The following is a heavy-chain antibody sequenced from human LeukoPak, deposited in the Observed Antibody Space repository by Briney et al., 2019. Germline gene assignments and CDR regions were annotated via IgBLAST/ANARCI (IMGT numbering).Heavy chain of an antibody. J-gene: IGHJ4*02. Sequence: SETLSLTCTVSGDSIGSHHWSWIRRPPGKGLEWIGDIYYRGSTDYNPSLKSRVTISVDPSKNQFSLKLSSVTAADSAVYYCARWTNADYLNYWGQGTLVTVSS. CDR2: IYYRGST. V-gene: IGHV4-59*11. D-gene: IGHD1-1*01. CDR1: GDSIGSHH. CDR3: ARWTNADYLNY.